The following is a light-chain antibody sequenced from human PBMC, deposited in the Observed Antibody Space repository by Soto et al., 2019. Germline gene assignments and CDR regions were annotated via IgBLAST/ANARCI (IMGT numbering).Light chain of an antibody. Sequence: DIQMTQSQSSLSASVGDRVTITCRASQSISSYLNWYQQKPGKAPKLLIYAASSLQSGVPSRFSGSGSGTDFTLTISSLQPEDFATYYFQQSYSTPYTFGQGTKLESK. J-gene: IGKJ2*01. V-gene: IGKV1-39*01. CDR1: QSISSY. CDR2: AAS. CDR3: QQSYSTPYT.